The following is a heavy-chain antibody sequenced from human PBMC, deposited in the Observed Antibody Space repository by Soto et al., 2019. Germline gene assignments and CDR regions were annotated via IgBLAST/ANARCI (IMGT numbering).Heavy chain of an antibody. Sequence: PSETLSLTCTVSGGSISSYYWSWIRQPPGKGLEWIGYIYYSGSTNYNPSLKSRVTISVDTSKNQFSLKLSSVTAADTAVYYCARNLGGSPPGIHNWFDPWGQGTLVTVSS. CDR2: IYYSGST. CDR1: GGSISSYY. CDR3: ARNLGGSPPGIHNWFDP. D-gene: IGHD3-16*01. V-gene: IGHV4-59*08. J-gene: IGHJ5*02.